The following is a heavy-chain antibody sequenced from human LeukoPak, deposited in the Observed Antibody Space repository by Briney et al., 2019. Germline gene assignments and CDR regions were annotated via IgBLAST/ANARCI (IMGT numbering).Heavy chain of an antibody. D-gene: IGHD3-3*01. CDR1: GGSFSGYY. CDR3: ARGHPTYYDFWSAQGWFDP. CDR2: INHSGST. Sequence: SETLSLTCAVYGGSFSGYYWGWIRQPPGKGLEWIGEINHSGSTNYNPSLKSRVTISVDTSKNQFSLKLSSVTAADTAVYYCARGHPTYYDFWSAQGWFDPWGQGTLVTVSS. J-gene: IGHJ5*02. V-gene: IGHV4-34*01.